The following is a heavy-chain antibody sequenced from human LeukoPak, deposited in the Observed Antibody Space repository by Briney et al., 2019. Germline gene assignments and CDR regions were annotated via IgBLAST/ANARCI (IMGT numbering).Heavy chain of an antibody. J-gene: IGHJ5*02. Sequence: PGGSLRRSCAASGFDLNTYEMNWVRQAPGKGLEWIADITISGHTKNYADSVKGRFTISRDNAGPSLSLQMNSLRVEDTGVYYCARGDPHADLWGQGTLVTVSS. V-gene: IGHV3-48*03. CDR1: GFDLNTYE. CDR3: ARGDPHADL. CDR2: ITISGHTK.